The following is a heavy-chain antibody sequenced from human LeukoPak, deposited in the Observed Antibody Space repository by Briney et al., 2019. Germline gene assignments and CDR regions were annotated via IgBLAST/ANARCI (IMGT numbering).Heavy chain of an antibody. J-gene: IGHJ4*02. V-gene: IGHV3-49*04. CDR3: SRAQTEAGAKYYFDY. Sequence: QPGRSLRLSCTASGFTFGDYALNWVRPAPGKGLEWVGFIRSNAYGRTTEYAASVQGRFTISRDNSNSIAYLQMNSLKTEDTAVYYCSRAQTEAGAKYYFDYWGQGTLVTVSS. CDR2: IRSNAYGRTT. CDR1: GFTFGDYA.